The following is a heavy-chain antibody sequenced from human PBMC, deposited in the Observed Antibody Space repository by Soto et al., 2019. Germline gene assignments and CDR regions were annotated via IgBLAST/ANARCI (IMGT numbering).Heavy chain of an antibody. V-gene: IGHV6-1*01. CDR2: TYYRSKWYN. Sequence: SQTLSLTCAISGDSVSSNSAALNWIRQSPSRGLEWLGRTYYRSKWYNDYAVPVKSRITINPDTSKNQFSLQLNSVTPEDTAVYYCARARGSYYGSGSFYYYGMDVWGQGTTVTVSS. D-gene: IGHD3-10*01. CDR3: ARARGSYYGSGSFYYYGMDV. J-gene: IGHJ6*02. CDR1: GDSVSSNSAA.